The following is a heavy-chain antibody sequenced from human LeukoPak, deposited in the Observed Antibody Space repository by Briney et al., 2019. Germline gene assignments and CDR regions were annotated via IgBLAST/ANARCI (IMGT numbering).Heavy chain of an antibody. CDR3: AIQKGDSSGYYYVPDAFDI. Sequence: ASVKVSCKASGYTFTSYGTSGVRQAPGQGLECMGLISAYNGNINYAQKLQGRVTMTTDTSTSTAYMEMRSLRSDDTAVYYCAIQKGDSSGYYYVPDAFDIWGQGTMVTVSS. D-gene: IGHD3-22*01. V-gene: IGHV1-18*01. CDR2: ISAYNGNI. J-gene: IGHJ3*02. CDR1: GYTFTSYG.